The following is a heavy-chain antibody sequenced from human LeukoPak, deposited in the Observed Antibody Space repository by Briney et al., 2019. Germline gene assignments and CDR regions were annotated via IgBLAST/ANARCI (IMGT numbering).Heavy chain of an antibody. Sequence: SETLSLTCTVSGDSISSYYWGWIRQSPGKGLEWIGYIYYSGSTYFNPSLKSRVTMSVDTANNQFSLKLSSVTAADTAVYYCARVTSGWSSYLDYWGQGTLVTVSS. CDR2: IYYSGST. J-gene: IGHJ4*02. D-gene: IGHD6-19*01. V-gene: IGHV4-59*01. CDR3: ARVTSGWSSYLDY. CDR1: GDSISSYY.